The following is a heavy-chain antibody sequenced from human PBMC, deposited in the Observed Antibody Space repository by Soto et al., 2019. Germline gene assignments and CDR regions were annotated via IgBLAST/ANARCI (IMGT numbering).Heavy chain of an antibody. CDR2: IYNNGNT. Sequence: QMQLQESGPGLVKPSETLSLTCNVSGGAVSSVTYFWSWIRQPPGTGLEWIAYIYNNGNTNYNPPLKSRATMSVDTAKNQCPLKLTSVTAADSAVYFCARTVMPVGQLVAFDHWGQGVLVTVS. CDR1: GGAVSSVTYF. D-gene: IGHD3-16*01. V-gene: IGHV4-61*01. CDR3: ARTVMPVGQLVAFDH. J-gene: IGHJ4*02.